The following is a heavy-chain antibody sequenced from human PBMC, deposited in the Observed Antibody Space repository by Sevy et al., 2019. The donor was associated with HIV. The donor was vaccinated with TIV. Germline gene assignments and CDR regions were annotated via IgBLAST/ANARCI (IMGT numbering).Heavy chain of an antibody. CDR2: IRYTGST. D-gene: IGHD6-19*01. CDR3: AGATLTYSSGWSYYDH. V-gene: IGHV4-39*01. J-gene: IGHJ4*02. CDR1: GASISSSGYY. Sequence: SETLSLTCTVSGASISSSGYYWGWIRQPPGKGLEWIASIRYTGSTYYNPALRSRVTISADASKNQFSQRLNSVTAADTAVYYCAGATLTYSSGWSYYDHWGQGTVVTVSS.